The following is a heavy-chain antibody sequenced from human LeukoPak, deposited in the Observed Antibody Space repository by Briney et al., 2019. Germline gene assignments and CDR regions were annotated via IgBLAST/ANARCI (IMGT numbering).Heavy chain of an antibody. J-gene: IGHJ4*02. Sequence: PSETLSLTCTVSGASISSYYWSWIRQPPGKGLEWIGDIYYSGSIKYNPSLKSRVTMSVDTSKNQFSLKLSSVTAADTAIYYCARENPSGYYNRPIDYWGQGTLVAVSS. CDR1: GASISSYY. CDR3: ARENPSGYYNRPIDY. D-gene: IGHD3-22*01. CDR2: IYYSGSI. V-gene: IGHV4-59*01.